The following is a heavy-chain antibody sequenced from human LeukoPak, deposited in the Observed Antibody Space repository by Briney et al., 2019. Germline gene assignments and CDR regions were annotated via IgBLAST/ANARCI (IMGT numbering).Heavy chain of an antibody. D-gene: IGHD1-1*01. Sequence: GGSLRLSCAASGFTFSSYGMHWVRQAPGKGLEWVAVISYDGSNKYYADSVKGRFTISRDNSKNTLYLQMNSLGAEDTAVYYCAKDPLEDYWGQGTLVTVSS. CDR2: ISYDGSNK. CDR3: AKDPLEDY. J-gene: IGHJ4*02. V-gene: IGHV3-30*18. CDR1: GFTFSSYG.